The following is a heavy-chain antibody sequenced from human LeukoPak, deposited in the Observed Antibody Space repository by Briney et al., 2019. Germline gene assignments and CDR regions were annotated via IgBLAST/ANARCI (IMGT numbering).Heavy chain of an antibody. CDR2: INHSGST. CDR1: GGSFSGYY. Sequence: SETLSLTCAVYGGSFSGYYWSWIRQPPGKGLEWIGEINHSGSTNYNPSLKSRVTISVDTSKNQFSLKLSSVTAADTAAYYCARWYSSSQNWGQGTLVTVSS. CDR3: ARWYSSSQN. J-gene: IGHJ4*02. V-gene: IGHV4-34*01. D-gene: IGHD6-13*01.